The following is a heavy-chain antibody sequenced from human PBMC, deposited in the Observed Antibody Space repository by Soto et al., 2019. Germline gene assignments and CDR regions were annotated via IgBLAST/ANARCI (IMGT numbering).Heavy chain of an antibody. V-gene: IGHV6-1*01. CDR2: TYYRSKWYN. CDR3: AIDPYHDFWSCPFDF. CDR1: GDTVSINSAA. D-gene: IGHD3-3*01. Sequence: PSQTLSLTCAISGDTVSINSAAWNLTRQSPSRGLEWLVRTYYRSKWYNDYAVSVKIRITINKATSKKQFHLQLNSVTHEAMAEYSRAIDPYHDFWSCPFDFWGQGTLVTVSS. J-gene: IGHJ4*02.